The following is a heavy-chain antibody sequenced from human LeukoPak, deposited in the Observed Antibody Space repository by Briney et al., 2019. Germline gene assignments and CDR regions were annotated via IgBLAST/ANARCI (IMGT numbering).Heavy chain of an antibody. CDR2: VYYSGST. CDR1: GGSISSYY. D-gene: IGHD5-18*01. Sequence: PSETLSLTCAVSGGSISSYYWSWIRQPPGKGLEWIGCVYYSGSTNYNPSLKSRVTISVDTSKNHFSLKLSSVTAADTAVYYCARGAGYRYGVWGQGTLVTVSS. CDR3: ARGAGYRYGV. J-gene: IGHJ4*02. V-gene: IGHV4-59*01.